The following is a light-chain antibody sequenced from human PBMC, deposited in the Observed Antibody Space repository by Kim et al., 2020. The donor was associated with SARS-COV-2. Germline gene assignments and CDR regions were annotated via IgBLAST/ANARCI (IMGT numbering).Light chain of an antibody. Sequence: LTQPPSVSGSPGQSVTISCTGTSSDVGSYNRVSWYQQPPGTAPKLMIYEVSNRPSGVPDRFSGSKSGNTASLTISGLQAEDEADYYCSSYTSSGYVF. V-gene: IGLV2-18*02. CDR2: EVS. CDR1: SSDVGSYNR. J-gene: IGLJ1*01. CDR3: SSYTSSGYV.